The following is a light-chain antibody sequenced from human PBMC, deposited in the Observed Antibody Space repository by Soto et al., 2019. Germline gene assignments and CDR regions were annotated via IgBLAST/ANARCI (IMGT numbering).Light chain of an antibody. V-gene: IGKV3-11*01. CDR1: QTISTY. Sequence: EVVLTQSPATLSLSPGDRATLSCRASQTISTYDASRRATGIPARFSGSGSGTDFTLTINSLEPEDFAVYCLQRRNWPPLTFGGGTKVEIK. CDR2: DAS. J-gene: IGKJ4*01. CDR3: LQRRNWPPLT.